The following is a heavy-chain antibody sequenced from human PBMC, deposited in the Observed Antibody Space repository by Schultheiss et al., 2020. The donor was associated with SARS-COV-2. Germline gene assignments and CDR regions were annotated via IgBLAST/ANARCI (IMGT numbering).Heavy chain of an antibody. D-gene: IGHD2-8*02. V-gene: IGHV3-23*01. J-gene: IGHJ4*02. Sequence: GGSLRLSCAASGFTFSSYWMSWVRQAPGKGLEWVSAISGSGGSTYYADSVKGRFTISRDNSKNTLYLQMNSLRAEDTAVYYCARVYVVYGPAPPDYWGQGTLVTVSS. CDR2: ISGSGGST. CDR1: GFTFSSYW. CDR3: ARVYVVYGPAPPDY.